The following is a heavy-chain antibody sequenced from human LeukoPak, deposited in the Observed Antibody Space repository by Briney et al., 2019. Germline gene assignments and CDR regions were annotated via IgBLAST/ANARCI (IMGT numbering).Heavy chain of an antibody. D-gene: IGHD3-10*02. CDR2: INEDASGK. CDR1: GFIFSGSW. J-gene: IGHJ6*04. V-gene: IGHV3-7*01. CDR3: AELGVTMIGGV. Sequence: GGSLRLSCAASGFIFSGSWMSWVRQAPGKGLEWVANINEDASGKYYVDSVRGRFAISRDNAKNSLYLQMNSLRAEDTAVYYCAELGVTMIGGVWGKGTTVTISS.